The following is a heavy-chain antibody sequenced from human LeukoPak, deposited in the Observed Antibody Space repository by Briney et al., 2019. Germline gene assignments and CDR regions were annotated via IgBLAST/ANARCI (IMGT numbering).Heavy chain of an antibody. CDR2: INPSGGST. Sequence: ASVKVSCKASGYTLTSYYMHWVRQAPGQGLEWMGIINPSGGSTSYAQKFQGRVTMTRDMSTSTVYMELSSLRSEDTAVYYCARDFIPDSSGYWGQGTLVTVSS. CDR3: ARDFIPDSSGY. D-gene: IGHD3-22*01. V-gene: IGHV1-46*01. J-gene: IGHJ4*02. CDR1: GYTLTSYY.